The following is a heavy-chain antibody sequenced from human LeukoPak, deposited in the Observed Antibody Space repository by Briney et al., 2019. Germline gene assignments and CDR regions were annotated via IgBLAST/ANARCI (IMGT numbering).Heavy chain of an antibody. V-gene: IGHV4-39*07. CDR2: INHSGST. D-gene: IGHD3-3*01. Sequence: PSETLSLTCTVSGGSISSSSYYWGWIRQPPGKGLEWIGEINHSGSTNYNPSLKSRVTISVDTSKNQFSLKLSSVTAADTAVYYCARGPPYYDFWSGYPPDYWGQGTLVTVSS. CDR1: GGSISSSSYY. CDR3: ARGPPYYDFWSGYPPDY. J-gene: IGHJ4*02.